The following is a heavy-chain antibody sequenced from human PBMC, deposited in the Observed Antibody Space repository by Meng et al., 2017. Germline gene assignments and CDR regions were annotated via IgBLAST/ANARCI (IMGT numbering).Heavy chain of an antibody. V-gene: IGHV1-2*06. D-gene: IGHD3-10*01. CDR1: GDTFTGNY. CDR3: VRDKFGEFFDY. Sequence: ASVKVSCKASGDTFTGNYMHWVRQAPGQGLEWMGRINPNSGGTNYAQKFQGRVTMTGDTSIGTAYVELSGLRSDYTAIYYCVRDKFGEFFDYWGQGTLVTVSS. J-gene: IGHJ4*02. CDR2: INPNSGGT.